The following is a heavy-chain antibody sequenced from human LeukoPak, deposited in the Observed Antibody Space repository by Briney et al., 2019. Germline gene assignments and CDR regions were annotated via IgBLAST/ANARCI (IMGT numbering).Heavy chain of an antibody. V-gene: IGHV3-30-3*01. CDR1: GFTFSIYA. J-gene: IGHJ4*02. CDR3: ARGYDSSGYYRLDY. Sequence: GRSLRLSCAASGFTFSIYARHWVRQAPGKGLEWVAVISYDGSNKYYADSVKGRFTISRDNSKNTLYLQMDSLRAEDTAVYYCARGYDSSGYYRLDYWGQGTLVTVSS. D-gene: IGHD3-22*01. CDR2: ISYDGSNK.